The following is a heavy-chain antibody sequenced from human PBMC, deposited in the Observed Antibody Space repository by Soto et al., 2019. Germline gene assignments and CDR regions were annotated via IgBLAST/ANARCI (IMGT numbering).Heavy chain of an antibody. CDR3: ARFLLYGSTFDY. D-gene: IGHD3-3*01. CDR1: GYTFTNYD. J-gene: IGHJ4*02. Sequence: QVQLVQSGAEVKKPGASVKVSCTASGYTFTNYDLHWVRQAPGQRLEWMGWINGGNGNTQYSEEFQGRVTITRDTSANTAYMELSSLSSEDTAVYYCARFLLYGSTFDYWGQGTLVTVSS. V-gene: IGHV1-3*01. CDR2: INGGNGNT.